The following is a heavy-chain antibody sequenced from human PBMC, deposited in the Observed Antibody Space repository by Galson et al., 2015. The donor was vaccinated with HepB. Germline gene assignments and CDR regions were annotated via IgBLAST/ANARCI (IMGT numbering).Heavy chain of an antibody. J-gene: IGHJ4*02. D-gene: IGHD3-3*01. CDR2: INTNTGNP. CDR3: ARASYYDFWSGYSRGDWFDY. Sequence: SCKAAGYTFTSYAMNWVRQAPGQGLEWMGWINTNTGNPTYAQGFTGRFVFSLDTSVSTAYLQISSLKAEDTAVYYCARASYYDFWSGYSRGDWFDYWGQGTLVTVSS. CDR1: GYTFTSYA. V-gene: IGHV7-4-1*02.